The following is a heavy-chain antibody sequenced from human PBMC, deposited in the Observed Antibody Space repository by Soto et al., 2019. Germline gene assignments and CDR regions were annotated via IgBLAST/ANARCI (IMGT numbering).Heavy chain of an antibody. CDR2: ISAGGGST. Sequence: PGGSLRLSCAASGFTSGSYAMSWVRQAPGKGLEWVSSISAGGGSTYYADSEKGRFTISRENSKNTLYLQMNSLRAENTAVYYCARDGHLYYDFSSGYCTGPPGAFDIWGQGTMVTVSS. J-gene: IGHJ3*02. CDR3: ARDGHLYYDFSSGYCTGPPGAFDI. V-gene: IGHV3-23*01. D-gene: IGHD3-3*01. CDR1: GFTSGSYA.